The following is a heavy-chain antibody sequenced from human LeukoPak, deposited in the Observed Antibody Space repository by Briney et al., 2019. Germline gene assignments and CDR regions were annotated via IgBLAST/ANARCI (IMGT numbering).Heavy chain of an antibody. D-gene: IGHD3-3*02. CDR3: AKVDRRELGPYYFDY. Sequence: GGSLRLSCAASGFTFSSYWMSWVRQVPGKGLEWVSGISGSGGSTYYAVSVRGRFTISRDNSKNTLYLQINSLRAEDTAVYYCAKVDRRELGPYYFDYWGQGTLVTVSS. CDR1: GFTFSSYW. CDR2: ISGSGGST. J-gene: IGHJ4*02. V-gene: IGHV3-23*01.